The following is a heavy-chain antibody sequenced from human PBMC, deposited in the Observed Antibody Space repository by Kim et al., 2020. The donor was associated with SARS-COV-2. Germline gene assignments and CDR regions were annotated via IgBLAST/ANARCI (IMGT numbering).Heavy chain of an antibody. Sequence: SETLSLTCTVSGGSISSGGYYWSWIRQHPGKGLEWIGYIYYSGSTYYNPSLKSRVTISVDTSKNQFSLKLSSVTAAVTAVYYCARTPHYDILTGYYYGYWCDPWGQGTLVTVSS. CDR2: IYYSGST. CDR3: ARTPHYDILTGYYYGYWCDP. CDR1: GGSISSGGYY. D-gene: IGHD3-9*01. J-gene: IGHJ5*02. V-gene: IGHV4-31*03.